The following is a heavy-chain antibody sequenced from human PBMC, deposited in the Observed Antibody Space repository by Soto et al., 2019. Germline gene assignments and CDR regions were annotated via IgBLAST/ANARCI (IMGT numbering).Heavy chain of an antibody. J-gene: IGHJ4*02. CDR2: INPGSGDT. CDR1: GYSFTKYH. V-gene: IGHV1-2*02. CDR3: ARVAGHKNARFDT. Sequence: GASVKVSFKASGYSFTKYHVHWVRQAPGQGLEWMGWINPGSGDTNQAQKFQGRVTMTGDTSSTTTYMELNSLTSDDTAVYYCARVAGHKNARFDTWGQGALVTVSS. D-gene: IGHD1-1*01.